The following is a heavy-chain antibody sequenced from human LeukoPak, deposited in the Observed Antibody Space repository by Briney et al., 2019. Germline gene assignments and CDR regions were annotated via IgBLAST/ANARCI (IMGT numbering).Heavy chain of an antibody. J-gene: IGHJ4*02. CDR1: GGSMSSYY. CDR3: ARAPYSSTWYLEYFDF. D-gene: IGHD6-13*01. Sequence: SETLSLTCTVSGGSMSSYYWTWIRQPPGKGLEWVGYIYYSGTTKYNPSLKSRVTISLDTSKNQFSLELSSVSAADTAVYYCARAPYSSTWYLEYFDFWGEGTLVTVSS. CDR2: IYYSGTT. V-gene: IGHV4-59*01.